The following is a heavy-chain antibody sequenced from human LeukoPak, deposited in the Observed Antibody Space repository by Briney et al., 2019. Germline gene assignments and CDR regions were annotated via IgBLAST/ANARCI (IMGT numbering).Heavy chain of an antibody. V-gene: IGHV3-74*01. D-gene: IGHD3-9*01. CDR2: IASDGSST. CDR3: AREETIRE. CDR1: GFTFSSYW. Sequence: GGSLRLSCAASGFTFSSYWMNWVRQAPGKGLVWVSRIASDGSSTTYADSVKGRFSISRDNAKNTLYLQMSSLRVEDTAVYYCAREETIREWGQGTLVTVSS. J-gene: IGHJ4*02.